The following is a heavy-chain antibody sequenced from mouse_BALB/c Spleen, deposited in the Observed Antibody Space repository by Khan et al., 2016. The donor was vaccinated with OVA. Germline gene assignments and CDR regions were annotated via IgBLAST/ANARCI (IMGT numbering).Heavy chain of an antibody. CDR1: GFTFSSYT. Sequence: EVELVESGGGLVQPGGSLKLSCAASGFTFSSYTMSWVRQTLDKRLEWVAFISHGGSSVYYPDTVKGRFTSSRDNAKNTLYLQMSSLKSEDTAIYYCTRPSTTQYDYGMDYWGQGTSVIVSS. D-gene: IGHD1-1*01. CDR3: TRPSTTQYDYGMDY. J-gene: IGHJ4*01. V-gene: IGHV5-12-2*01. CDR2: ISHGGSSV.